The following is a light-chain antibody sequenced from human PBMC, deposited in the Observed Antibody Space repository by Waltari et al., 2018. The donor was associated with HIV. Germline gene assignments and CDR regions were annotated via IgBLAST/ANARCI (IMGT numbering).Light chain of an antibody. J-gene: IGLJ3*02. CDR1: STNIGAGLA. V-gene: IGLV1-40*01. CDR3: QSYDSGLSVV. Sequence: QSVLTQPHSVSGAPGQRVAIPCTGSSTNIGAGLAVHWYQQLPETAPKLLIYGDTNRPSGVPDRFSGSKSGTSASLAITGLQAEDEADYYCQSYDSGLSVVFGGGTKLTVL. CDR2: GDT.